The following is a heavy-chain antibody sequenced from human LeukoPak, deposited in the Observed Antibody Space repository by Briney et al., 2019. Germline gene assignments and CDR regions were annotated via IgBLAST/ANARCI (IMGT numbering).Heavy chain of an antibody. J-gene: IGHJ6*02. V-gene: IGHV3-13*01. CDR1: GFTFSSYD. D-gene: IGHD3-10*01. CDR2: IGTAGDT. Sequence: PGGSLRLSCAASGFTFSSYDMHWVRQATGKGLEWVSAIGTAGDTYYPGSVKGRFTISRENAKNSLYLQMNSLRAGDTAVYYCAREEEGSGSYGLGNGMDVWGQGTTVTVSS. CDR3: AREEEGSGSYGLGNGMDV.